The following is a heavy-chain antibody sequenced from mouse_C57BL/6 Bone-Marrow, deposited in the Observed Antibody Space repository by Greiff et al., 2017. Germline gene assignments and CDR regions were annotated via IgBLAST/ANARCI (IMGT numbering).Heavy chain of an antibody. CDR1: GYTFTSYN. CDR2: IYPGNGDT. D-gene: IGHD2-4*01. Sequence: SGAELVRPGASVKMSCKASGYTFTSYNMHWVKQTPRQGLEWIGAIYPGNGDTSYNQKFKGKATLTVDKSSSTAYMQLSSLTSEDSAVYFCARWEITTDYYAMDYWGQGTSVTVSS. J-gene: IGHJ4*01. V-gene: IGHV1-12*01. CDR3: ARWEITTDYYAMDY.